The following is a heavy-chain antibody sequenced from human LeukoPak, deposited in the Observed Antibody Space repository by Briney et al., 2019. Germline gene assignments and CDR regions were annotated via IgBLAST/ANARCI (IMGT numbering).Heavy chain of an antibody. Sequence: GASVKVSCKASGYTFPKYGLNWIRQAPGQGLEWMGWISAYNGNTNYAQKLQGRVTLTTDTSTSTAYMELRSLRSGDTAVYYCARGAGVGVPYFDYWGQGILVTVSS. CDR1: GYTFPKYG. V-gene: IGHV1-18*01. J-gene: IGHJ4*02. D-gene: IGHD1-26*01. CDR3: ARGAGVGVPYFDY. CDR2: ISAYNGNT.